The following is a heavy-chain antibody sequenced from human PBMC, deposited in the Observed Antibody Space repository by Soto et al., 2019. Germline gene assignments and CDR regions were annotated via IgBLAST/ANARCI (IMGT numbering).Heavy chain of an antibody. V-gene: IGHV1-69*13. CDR2: IIPIFGTA. CDR3: ARYTIRKWEPRSRAFDI. J-gene: IGHJ3*02. CDR1: GGTFSSYA. D-gene: IGHD1-26*01. Sequence: SVKVSCKASGGTFSSYAISWVRQAPGQGLEWMGGIIPIFGTANYAQKFQGRVTITADESTSTAYMELSSLRSEDTAVYYCARYTIRKWEPRSRAFDIWGQGTMVTVSS.